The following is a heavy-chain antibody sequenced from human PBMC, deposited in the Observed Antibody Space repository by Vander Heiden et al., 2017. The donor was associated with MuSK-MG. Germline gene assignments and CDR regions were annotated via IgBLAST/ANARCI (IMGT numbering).Heavy chain of an antibody. CDR3: ARGDYAYYMDV. CDR1: GGSISSGGYY. D-gene: IGHD4-17*01. V-gene: IGHV4-31*03. J-gene: IGHJ6*03. Sequence: QVQLQESGPGRVKPSQTLSLTCTVSGGSISSGGYYWSWNRQHPGKGLEWIGYIYYSGSTYYNPSLKRRVTISVDTSKNQFSLKLSSVTAADTAGYYCARGDYAYYMDVWGKGTTVTVSS. CDR2: IYYSGST.